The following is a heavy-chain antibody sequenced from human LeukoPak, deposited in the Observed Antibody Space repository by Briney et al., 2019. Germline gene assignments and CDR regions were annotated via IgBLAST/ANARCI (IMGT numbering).Heavy chain of an antibody. J-gene: IGHJ6*02. D-gene: IGHD1-1*01. CDR2: IKQDGSEK. V-gene: IGHV3-7*01. CDR3: ASWYSIYV. Sequence: GRSLRLSCAASGFTFSSYAMNWVRQAPGKGLEWVANIKQDGSEKYYVDSVKGRFTISRDNAKNSLYLQMNSLRVEDTAVYYCASWYSIYVWGQGTTVTVSS. CDR1: GFTFSSYA.